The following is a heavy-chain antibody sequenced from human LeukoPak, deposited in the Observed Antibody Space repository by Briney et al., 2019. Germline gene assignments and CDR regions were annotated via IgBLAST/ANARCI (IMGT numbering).Heavy chain of an antibody. V-gene: IGHV3-66*01. CDR2: IYSGGST. D-gene: IGHD6-6*01. CDR1: GFTVSSNY. CDR3: ARDIGPPSIAAPH. Sequence: GGSLRLSCAASGFTVSSNYMSLVRQAPGKGLEWVSVIYSGGSTYYADSVKGRFTISRDNSKNTLYLQMNSLRAEDTAVYYCARDIGPPSIAAPHWGQGTLVTVSS. J-gene: IGHJ4*02.